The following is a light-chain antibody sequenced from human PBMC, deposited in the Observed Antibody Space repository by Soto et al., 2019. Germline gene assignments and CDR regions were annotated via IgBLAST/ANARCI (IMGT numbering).Light chain of an antibody. Sequence: QSVLTQPPSASGTPGQRVSIFCSGSNSNIGSNTVNWYQQVPGAPPKLLIYSNNQRPSGVPDRFSASKSATCASVAISRLQSEDEADYYCASWDDSLNGVVFGAGTQLTVL. V-gene: IGLV1-44*01. CDR3: ASWDDSLNGVV. CDR1: NSNIGSNT. CDR2: SNN. J-gene: IGLJ2*01.